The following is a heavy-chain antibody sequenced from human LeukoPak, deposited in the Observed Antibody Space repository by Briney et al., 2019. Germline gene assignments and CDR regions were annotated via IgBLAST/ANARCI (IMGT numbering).Heavy chain of an antibody. CDR1: GFTFSSYV. CDR2: MSGSGGST. J-gene: IGHJ5*02. D-gene: IGHD5-24*01. V-gene: IGHV3-23*01. Sequence: GGSLRLSCAASGFTFSSYVMSWVRQAPGKGLEWVSSMSGSGGSTYYADSVKGRFTISRDNSKNTVYLQMNSLRAEDTAVYYCTRRPDGYSNNWFDPWGQGTLVTVSS. CDR3: TRRPDGYSNNWFDP.